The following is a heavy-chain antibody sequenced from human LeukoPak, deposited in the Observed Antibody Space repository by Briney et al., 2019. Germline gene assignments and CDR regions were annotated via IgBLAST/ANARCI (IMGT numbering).Heavy chain of an antibody. CDR2: IDPSDAYT. CDR1: GYSFTSYW. Sequence: GESLKISCKGSGYSFTSYWIGWVRQIPGKGLEWMGRIDPSDAYTNYGPSFQGHVTISSDKSIKTAYLQWSSLKASDTAMYYCARHEGYSSSARVYWGQGTLVTVSS. V-gene: IGHV5-10-1*01. J-gene: IGHJ4*02. CDR3: ARHEGYSSSARVY. D-gene: IGHD6-13*01.